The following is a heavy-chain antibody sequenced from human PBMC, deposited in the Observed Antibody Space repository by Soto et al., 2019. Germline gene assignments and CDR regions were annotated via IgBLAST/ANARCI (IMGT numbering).Heavy chain of an antibody. Sequence: PSETLSLTCAVYCGSFSGYYWSWIRQPPGKGLEWIGEINHSGSTNYNPSLKSRVTISVDTSKNQFSLKLSSVTAADTAVYYCASSRRTVTRGKYGMDVWGQGTTVTVSS. J-gene: IGHJ6*02. CDR3: ASSRRTVTRGKYGMDV. V-gene: IGHV4-34*01. CDR1: CGSFSGYY. CDR2: INHSGST. D-gene: IGHD4-4*01.